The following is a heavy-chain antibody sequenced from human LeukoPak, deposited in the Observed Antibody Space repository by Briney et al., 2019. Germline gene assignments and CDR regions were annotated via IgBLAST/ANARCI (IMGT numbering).Heavy chain of an antibody. V-gene: IGHV4-38-2*01. D-gene: IGHD6-13*01. J-gene: IGHJ3*02. CDR3: ARAAAAGFHAFDI. Sequence: SETLSLTCAVSGYSISSGYYWGCIRQPPGKGLEWIGSIYHSGSTYYNPSLKSRVTISVATSKNQFSLKLSSVTAADTAVYYCARAAAAGFHAFDIWGQGTMVTVSS. CDR2: IYHSGST. CDR1: GYSISSGYY.